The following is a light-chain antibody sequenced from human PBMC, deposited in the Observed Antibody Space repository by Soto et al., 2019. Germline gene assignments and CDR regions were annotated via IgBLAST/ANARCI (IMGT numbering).Light chain of an antibody. CDR3: QQYINGYT. Sequence: EVVMTQSPATRSLFPGEIVSLSCRASQSVSSSLAWYQQKPGQAPRLLIYSASTRATGIPARFSGSRSGTEFTLTISSLESEDFAVYYCQQYINGYTFGQGTKLEIK. V-gene: IGKV3-15*01. J-gene: IGKJ2*01. CDR2: SAS. CDR1: QSVSSS.